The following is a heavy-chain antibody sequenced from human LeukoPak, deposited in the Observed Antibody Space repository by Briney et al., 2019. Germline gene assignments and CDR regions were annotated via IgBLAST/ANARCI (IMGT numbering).Heavy chain of an antibody. CDR2: ISYDGSNK. J-gene: IGHJ4*02. D-gene: IGHD3-22*01. CDR1: GFTFSSYA. Sequence: PGRSLRLSCAASGFTFSSYAMHWVRQAPGKGLEWVAVISYDGSNKYYADSVKGRFTISRDNSKNTLYLQMNSLRAEDTAVYYCASQYGSGYYHFDYWGQGTLVTVSS. CDR3: ASQYGSGYYHFDY. V-gene: IGHV3-30*04.